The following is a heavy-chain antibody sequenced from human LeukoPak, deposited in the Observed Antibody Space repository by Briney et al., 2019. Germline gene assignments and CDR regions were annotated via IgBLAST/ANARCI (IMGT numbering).Heavy chain of an antibody. CDR1: GGTFSSYA. D-gene: IGHD6-13*01. V-gene: IGHV1-69*13. CDR3: ARLAGPSSSGPRGVDFDY. Sequence: ASVKVSCKASGGTFSSYAISWVRQAPGQGLEWMGGIIPIFGTANYAQKFQGRVTITADESTSTAYMELSSLRSEDTAVYYCARLAGPSSSGPRGVDFDYWGQGTLVTVSS. J-gene: IGHJ4*02. CDR2: IIPIFGTA.